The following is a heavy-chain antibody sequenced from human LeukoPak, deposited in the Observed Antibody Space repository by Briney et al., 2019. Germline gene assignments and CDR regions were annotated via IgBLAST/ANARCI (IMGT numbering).Heavy chain of an antibody. V-gene: IGHV3-23*01. CDR3: AREGARSLRYFDWLHFNDRERAYYFDY. Sequence: PGGSLRLSCAASGFTFSSNAMTWVRQAPGKGLEWVSAIHGSDDNTHYADSVKGRFTISRDNSKNTLYLQMNSLRAEDTAVYYCAREGARSLRYFDWLHFNDRERAYYFDYWGEGTLVTVSS. CDR2: IHGSDDNT. CDR1: GFTFSSNA. J-gene: IGHJ4*02. D-gene: IGHD3-9*01.